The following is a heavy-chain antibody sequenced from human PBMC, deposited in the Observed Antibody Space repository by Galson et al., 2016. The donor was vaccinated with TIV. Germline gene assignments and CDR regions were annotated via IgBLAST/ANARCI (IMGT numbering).Heavy chain of an antibody. V-gene: IGHV3-74*01. Sequence: SLRLSCAVSEFTFNNYYIHWVRQAPGKGLVWVSRIRNDGTNTGHADSVKGRLTISRDNAKETVDLQMTSLRADDTAVYYCAKGRGSMFDYWGQGTVVTVSS. CDR3: AKGRGSMFDY. CDR2: IRNDGTNT. CDR1: EFTFNNYY. D-gene: IGHD3-10*01. J-gene: IGHJ4*02.